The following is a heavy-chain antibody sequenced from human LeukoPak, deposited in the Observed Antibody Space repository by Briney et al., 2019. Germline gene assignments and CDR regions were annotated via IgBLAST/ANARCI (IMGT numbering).Heavy chain of an antibody. CDR2: NSSSASTM. CDR1: GFTFSDYY. CDR3: ARVFGHATVVPQTSWYFDL. J-gene: IGHJ2*01. Sequence: GGSLRLSCAGSGFTFSDYYMSWICQAPGKGLEWVSYNSSSASTMYYADSVKGRFTISRDNTKNSLYLQMNSLRAEDTAVYYCARVFGHATVVPQTSWYFDLWGRGTLVTVSS. D-gene: IGHD4-23*01. V-gene: IGHV3-11*01.